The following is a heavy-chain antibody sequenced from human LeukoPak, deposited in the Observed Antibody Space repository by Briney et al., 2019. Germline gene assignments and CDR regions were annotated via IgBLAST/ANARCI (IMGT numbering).Heavy chain of an antibody. CDR2: ISAYNGNT. CDR1: GYTFTSYG. V-gene: IGHV1-18*01. CDR3: ARGLFKYYDFWSGYSDY. Sequence: GASVKVSCKASGYTFTSYGISWVRQAPGQGLEWMGWISAYNGNTNYAQKLQGRVTMTTDTSTSTAYMELRSLRSDDTAVYYCARGLFKYYDFWSGYSDYWGQGTPVTVSS. D-gene: IGHD3-3*01. J-gene: IGHJ4*02.